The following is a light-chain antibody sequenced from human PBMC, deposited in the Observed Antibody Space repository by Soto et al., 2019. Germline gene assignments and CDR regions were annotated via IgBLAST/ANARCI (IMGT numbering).Light chain of an antibody. Sequence: QSALTQPRSVSGSPGQSVTISCTGTSSDVGGYNYVSWYQQHPGKAPKLMICDVSQRPSGVPVRCSGSKSGNTASLTISGHQAEDEYHYCCCSDAGGPDVFGTGTKLTVL. J-gene: IGLJ2*01. CDR1: SSDVGGYNY. CDR2: DVS. V-gene: IGLV2-11*01. CDR3: CSDAGGPDV.